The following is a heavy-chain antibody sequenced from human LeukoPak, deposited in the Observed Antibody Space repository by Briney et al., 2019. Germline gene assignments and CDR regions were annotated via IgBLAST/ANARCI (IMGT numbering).Heavy chain of an antibody. J-gene: IGHJ4*02. V-gene: IGHV1-2*02. Sequence: GASVKVSCKASGYTFTGYYMLWVRQAPGQGLEWMGWINPESGGTNYAQKFQGRVTMTRDTSISTAYMELTSLRSDDTAVYYCARSPVIVGAWSPIDYWGQGTRVTVSS. CDR3: ARSPVIVGAWSPIDY. CDR2: INPESGGT. CDR1: GYTFTGYY. D-gene: IGHD1-26*01.